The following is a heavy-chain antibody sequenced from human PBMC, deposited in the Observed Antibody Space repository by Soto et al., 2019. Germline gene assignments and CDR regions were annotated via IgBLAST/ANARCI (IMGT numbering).Heavy chain of an antibody. CDR1: GFTVSSNY. V-gene: IGHV3-66*01. J-gene: IGHJ6*02. CDR3: ASYYDILTAKGYYYYYYGMDV. CDR2: IYSGGST. D-gene: IGHD3-9*01. Sequence: PGGSLRLSCAASGFTVSSNYMSWVRQAPGKGLEWVPVIYSGGSTYYADSVKGRFTISRDNSKNTLYLQMNSLRAEDTAVYYCASYYDILTAKGYYYYYYGMDVWGQGTTVTVS.